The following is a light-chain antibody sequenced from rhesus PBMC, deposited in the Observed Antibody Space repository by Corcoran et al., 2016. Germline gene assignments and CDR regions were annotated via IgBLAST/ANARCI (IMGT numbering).Light chain of an antibody. V-gene: IGKV3-42*02. Sequence: ETVMMQSPATLSLSPGERATLSCRASQSVGSTLAWYQQKPGQAPRLLIYYASGRATGIPDRFSGSGSGTEFTLTISSLEPEDVGIYYCQKYSDWPYSFGQGTKVE. CDR2: YAS. J-gene: IGKJ2*01. CDR1: QSVGST. CDR3: QKYSDWPYS.